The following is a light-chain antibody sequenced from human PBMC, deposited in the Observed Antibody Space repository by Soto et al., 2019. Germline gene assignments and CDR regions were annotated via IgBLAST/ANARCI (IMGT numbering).Light chain of an antibody. CDR3: CSYAGSSYV. CDR1: SSDVGTYNL. Sequence: TQPASVSGSPEQSITISCTGSSSDVGTYNLVSWYQQHPGEAPKLMIYEVTKRPSGVSNRFSGSKSGNTASLTISGLQAEDEADYYCCSYAGSSYVFGTGTKVTVL. CDR2: EVT. V-gene: IGLV2-23*02. J-gene: IGLJ1*01.